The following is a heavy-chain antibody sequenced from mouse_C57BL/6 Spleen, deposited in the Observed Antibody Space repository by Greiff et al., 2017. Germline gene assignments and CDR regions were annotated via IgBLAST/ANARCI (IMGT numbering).Heavy chain of an antibody. CDR3: ASLYGRGAMDY. Sequence: QVQLKQPGAELVMPGASVKLSCKASGYTFTSYWMHWVKQRPGQGLEWIGEIDPSDSYTNYNQKFKGKSTLTVDKSSSTAYMQLSSLTSEDSAVYYCASLYGRGAMDYWGQGTSVTVSS. CDR2: IDPSDSYT. CDR1: GYTFTSYW. D-gene: IGHD2-1*01. J-gene: IGHJ4*01. V-gene: IGHV1-69*01.